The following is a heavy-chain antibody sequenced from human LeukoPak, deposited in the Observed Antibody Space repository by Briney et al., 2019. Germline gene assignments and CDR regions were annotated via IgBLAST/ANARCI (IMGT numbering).Heavy chain of an antibody. CDR1: EFSFNNYA. J-gene: IGHJ4*02. CDR2: ISVSDGST. D-gene: IGHD6-19*01. CDR3: AKVSGYTSGWYVDFDC. Sequence: GGSLRLSCAASEFSFNNYAMAWVRQAPGKGPEWVSTISVSDGSTWYADSVKGRFTISRDNSKNSLYLQMNSLRAEDTAVYYCAKVSGYTSGWYVDFDCWGQGSLVTVSS. V-gene: IGHV3-23*01.